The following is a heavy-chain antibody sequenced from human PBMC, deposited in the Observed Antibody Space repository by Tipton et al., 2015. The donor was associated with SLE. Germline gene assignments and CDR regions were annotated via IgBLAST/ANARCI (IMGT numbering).Heavy chain of an antibody. V-gene: IGHV3-23*01. Sequence: SLRLSCAASGFTFSSYAMSWVRQAPGKGLEWVSAISDSGGSTYYADSVKGRFTISRDNSKNTLYLQMSSLRAEDTAVYYCVKDMGISAAEYLHAFDIWGQGTMVTVSS. CDR2: ISDSGGST. D-gene: IGHD6-13*01. J-gene: IGHJ3*02. CDR1: GFTFSSYA. CDR3: VKDMGISAAEYLHAFDI.